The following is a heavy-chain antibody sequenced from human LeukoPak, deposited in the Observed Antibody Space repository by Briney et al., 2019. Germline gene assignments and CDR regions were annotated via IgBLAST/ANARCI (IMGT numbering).Heavy chain of an antibody. V-gene: IGHV4-39*07. J-gene: IGHJ4*02. CDR2: IYYSGST. CDR3: ARGGVGATATDY. CDR1: GGSISSTSCY. D-gene: IGHD1-26*01. Sequence: SETLSLTCTVSGGSISSTSCYWGWIRQPPGKGLEWIGSIYYSGSTNYNPSLKSRVTVSVDTSKNQFSLKLSSVTAADTAVYYCARGGVGATATDYWGQGTLVTVSS.